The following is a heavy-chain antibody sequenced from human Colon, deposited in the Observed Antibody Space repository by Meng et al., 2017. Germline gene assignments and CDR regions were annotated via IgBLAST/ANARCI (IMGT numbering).Heavy chain of an antibody. CDR1: GGSISSGDYY. CDR2: IYYSGST. D-gene: IGHD2-15*01. Sequence: QVQLQESGPGLVKPSQTLSLTCTVSGGSISSGDYYWSWIRQPPGKGLEWIGYIYYSGSTYYNPSLKSRVTMSVDTSKNQFSLKLSSVTDADTVVYYCARVGACSGGSCYFRLFDYWGQGMLVTVSS. V-gene: IGHV4-30-4*01. J-gene: IGHJ4*02. CDR3: ARVGACSGGSCYFRLFDY.